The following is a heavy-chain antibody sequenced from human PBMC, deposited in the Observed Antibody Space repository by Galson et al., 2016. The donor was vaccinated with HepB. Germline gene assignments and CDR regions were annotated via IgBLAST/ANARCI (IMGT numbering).Heavy chain of an antibody. CDR2: ISGSGGST. V-gene: IGHV3-23*01. Sequence: SLRLSCAASGFTFSNYDMRWVRQAPGRGLEWVSGISGSGGSTTYADSVKGRFTISRDNSKNALHLQMNSLRAEDTAMYFCARHFSGSYLGQGTLVTVPS. D-gene: IGHD3-22*01. CDR1: GFTFSNYD. J-gene: IGHJ4*02. CDR3: ARHFSGSY.